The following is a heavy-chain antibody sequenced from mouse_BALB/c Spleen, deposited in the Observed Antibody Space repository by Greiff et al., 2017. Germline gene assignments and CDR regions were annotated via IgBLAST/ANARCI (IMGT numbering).Heavy chain of an antibody. CDR3: ARSLSSTASAY. CDR1: GYTFTNYW. J-gene: IGHJ3*01. D-gene: IGHD1-2*01. V-gene: IGHV1-63*02. Sequence: QVQLQQSGAELVRPGTSVKISCKASGYTFTNYWLGWVKQRPGHGLEWIGDIYPGGGYTNYNEKFKGKATLTADTSSSTAYMQLSSLTSEDSAVYFCARSLSSTASAYWGQGTLVTVSA. CDR2: IYPGGGYT.